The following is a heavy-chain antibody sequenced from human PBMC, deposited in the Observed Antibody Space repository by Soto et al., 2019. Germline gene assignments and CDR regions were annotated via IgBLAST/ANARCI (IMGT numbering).Heavy chain of an antibody. CDR1: GFTFTIYA. D-gene: IGHD3-3*01. Sequence: GGSLRLSCAASGFTFTIYAMHWFRQAPGKGLEWVAVISNDGSNYYYADSVRGRFTISRDNTKNTLFLQMSSLRGEDSGVYYCARGTTLAIFDYGMDVWGQGTTVTVSS. J-gene: IGHJ6*02. V-gene: IGHV3-30-3*01. CDR2: ISNDGSNY. CDR3: ARGTTLAIFDYGMDV.